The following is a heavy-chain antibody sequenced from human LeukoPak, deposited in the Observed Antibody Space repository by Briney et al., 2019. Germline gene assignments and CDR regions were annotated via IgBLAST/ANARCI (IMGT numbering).Heavy chain of an antibody. CDR1: GGSISSGGYY. V-gene: IGHV4-31*03. Sequence: TASETLSLTCTLSGGSISSGGYYWSWIRQHPGKGLEWIGYIYYSGSTYYNPSLKSRVTISVDTSKNQFSLKLSSVTAADTAVYYCARVISPRGSSGGWFDPWGQGTLVTVSS. CDR3: ARVISPRGSSGGWFDP. J-gene: IGHJ5*02. CDR2: IYYSGST. D-gene: IGHD6-6*01.